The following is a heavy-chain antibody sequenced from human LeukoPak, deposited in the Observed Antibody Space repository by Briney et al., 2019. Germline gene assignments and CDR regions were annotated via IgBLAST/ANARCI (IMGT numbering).Heavy chain of an antibody. D-gene: IGHD3-10*01. CDR1: GGSFNSSNW. Sequence: SGTLSLTCAVSGGSFNSSNWWSRLRQPPGKGLEWIGEIYHTGSTNYNPSLKSRVTISVDKSKNQFSLKLTSVTAADTAVYYCAKLDFYGSGSPLGFWGQGTLVTVSS. CDR3: AKLDFYGSGSPLGF. V-gene: IGHV4-4*02. J-gene: IGHJ4*02. CDR2: IYHTGST.